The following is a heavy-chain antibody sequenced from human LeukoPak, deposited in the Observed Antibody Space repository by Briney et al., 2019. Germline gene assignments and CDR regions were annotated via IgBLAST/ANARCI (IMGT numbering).Heavy chain of an antibody. CDR3: ARDNIVVVPAASYYYYYGMDV. D-gene: IGHD2-2*01. J-gene: IGHJ6*02. CDR1: GFTFSSYA. Sequence: GGSLRLPCAASGFTFSSYAMSWVRQAPGKGLEWVSAISGSGGSTYYADSVKGRFTISRDNSKNTLYLQMNSLRAEDTAVYYCARDNIVVVPAASYYYYYGMDVWGQGTTVTVSS. V-gene: IGHV3-23*01. CDR2: ISGSGGST.